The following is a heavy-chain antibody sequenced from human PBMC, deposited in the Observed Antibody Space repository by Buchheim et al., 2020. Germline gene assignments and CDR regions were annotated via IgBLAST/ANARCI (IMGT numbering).Heavy chain of an antibody. CDR3: ASWGLAARHNWFDP. CDR2: INVGGTT. CDR1: GGSFSSYY. V-gene: IGHV4-34*01. D-gene: IGHD6-6*01. J-gene: IGHJ5*02. Sequence: QVQIQQWGASLVKSSQTLSLTCADYGGSFSSYYWNWIRQSPGKELEWIGEINVGGTTNYNPSLNSRVTIALDTSLNQVSLRLSSVTAADTAVYYCASWGLAARHNWFDPWGQGTL.